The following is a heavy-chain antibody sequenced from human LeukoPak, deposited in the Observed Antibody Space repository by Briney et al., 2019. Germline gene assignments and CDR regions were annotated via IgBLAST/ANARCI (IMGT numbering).Heavy chain of an antibody. CDR2: ISSSSSYI. V-gene: IGHV3-21*01. J-gene: IGHJ4*02. CDR1: GINFNDYT. D-gene: IGHD5-18*01. Sequence: GGSLRLSCEGSGINFNDYTMNWVRQAPGKGLEWVSSISSSSSYIYYADSVKGRFTISRDNAKNSLYLQMNSLRAEDTAVYYCARDTNYGYADYWGQGTLVTVSS. CDR3: ARDTNYGYADY.